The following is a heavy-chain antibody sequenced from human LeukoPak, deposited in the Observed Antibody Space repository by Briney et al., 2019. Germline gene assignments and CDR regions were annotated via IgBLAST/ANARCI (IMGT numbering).Heavy chain of an antibody. CDR3: ARGFGYGTYWARAPLYFDL. V-gene: IGHV4-38-2*02. J-gene: IGHJ2*01. CDR1: GYSISSGYY. CDR2: IYHSGST. Sequence: SETLSLTCTVSGYSISSGYYWGWIRQPPGKGLEWIGSIYHSGSTYYNPSLKSRVTISVDTSKNQFSLKLSSVTAADTAVYYCARGFGYGTYWARAPLYFDLWGRGTLVTVSS. D-gene: IGHD5-12*01.